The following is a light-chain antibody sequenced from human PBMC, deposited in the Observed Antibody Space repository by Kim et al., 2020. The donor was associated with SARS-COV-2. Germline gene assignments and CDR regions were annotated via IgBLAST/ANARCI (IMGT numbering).Light chain of an antibody. Sequence: QLVLTQSPSASASLGASVKLTCTLNSGHSNSDIAWHQQQPEKGPRYLMKINSDGSHIKGDGIPDRFSGSRSGAERYLTISSLQSEDEADYYCQTWGTGIPYVFGTGTKVTVL. CDR3: QTWGTGIPYV. CDR1: SGHSNSD. J-gene: IGLJ1*01. V-gene: IGLV4-69*01. CDR2: INSDGSH.